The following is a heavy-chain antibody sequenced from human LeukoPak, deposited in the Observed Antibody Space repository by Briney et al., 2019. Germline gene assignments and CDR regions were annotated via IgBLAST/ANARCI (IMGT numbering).Heavy chain of an antibody. V-gene: IGHV3-23*01. D-gene: IGHD6-13*01. J-gene: IGHJ4*02. CDR3: AKDSRAAAGARYFDY. CDR2: ISGSGGST. CDR1: GFTFSIYA. Sequence: GGSLRLSCAASGFTFSIYAMSWVRQAPGKGLEWVSIISGSGGSTYYADSVKGRFTISRDNSKNTLYLQMNSLRAEDTAVYYCAKDSRAAAGARYFDYWGQGTLVTVSS.